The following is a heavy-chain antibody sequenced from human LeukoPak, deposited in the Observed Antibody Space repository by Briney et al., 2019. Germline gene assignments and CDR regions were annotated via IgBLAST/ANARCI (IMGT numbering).Heavy chain of an antibody. D-gene: IGHD3-22*01. CDR2: IRYDGSNK. CDR1: GFIFSSYG. V-gene: IGHV3-30*02. Sequence: GGSLRLSCAASGFIFSSYGIHRVRQAPGKGLEWVAFIRYDGSNKYYADSVKGRFTISRDNSKNTLYLQMNSLRAEDTAVYYCAKGGYDTSGQYYYYMDVWGKGTTVTISS. J-gene: IGHJ6*03. CDR3: AKGGYDTSGQYYYYMDV.